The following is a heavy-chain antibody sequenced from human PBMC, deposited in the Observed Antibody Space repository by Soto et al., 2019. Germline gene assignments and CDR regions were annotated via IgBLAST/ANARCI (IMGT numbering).Heavy chain of an antibody. J-gene: IGHJ4*02. CDR1: GFTFSSYA. V-gene: IGHV3-30-3*01. CDR3: ARDRPVLLWFGEFDY. CDR2: ISYDGSNK. Sequence: GGSLRLSCAASGFTFSSYAMHWVRQAPGKGLEWVAVISYDGSNKYYADSVKGRFTISRDNSKNTLYLQMNSLGAEDTAVYYCARDRPVLLWFGEFDYWGQGTLVTVSS. D-gene: IGHD3-10*01.